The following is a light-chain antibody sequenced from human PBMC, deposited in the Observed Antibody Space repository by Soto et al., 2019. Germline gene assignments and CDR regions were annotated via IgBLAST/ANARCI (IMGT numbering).Light chain of an antibody. V-gene: IGKV3-11*01. Sequence: EVVLTQSPATLSLSPGERATLSCRSSQSISSLAWYQQKPGQAPRLLIYDASNRATDIPARFSGGGSGTDFTLTISSLETEDFAVYYCQQRGAFGQGTKVEI. CDR2: DAS. J-gene: IGKJ2*01. CDR3: QQRGA. CDR1: QSISS.